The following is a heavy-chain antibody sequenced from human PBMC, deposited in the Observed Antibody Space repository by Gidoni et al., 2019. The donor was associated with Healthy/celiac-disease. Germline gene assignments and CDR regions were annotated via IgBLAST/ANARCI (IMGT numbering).Heavy chain of an antibody. CDR2: ISGSGGST. Sequence: EVQLLESGGGLVHPGGSLRLSCAASGFTFSRYALSWVRQAPGKGLGWVSAISGSGGSTYYADSVKGRFTISRDNSKNTLYLQMNSLRAEDTAVYYCAKARGEYCSSTSCYADYWGQGTLVTVSS. J-gene: IGHJ4*02. CDR3: AKARGEYCSSTSCYADY. D-gene: IGHD2-2*01. CDR1: GFTFSRYA. V-gene: IGHV3-23*01.